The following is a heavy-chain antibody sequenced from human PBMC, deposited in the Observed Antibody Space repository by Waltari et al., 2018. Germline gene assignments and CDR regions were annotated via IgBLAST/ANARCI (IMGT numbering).Heavy chain of an antibody. V-gene: IGHV3-53*01. CDR2: SYRGGDT. D-gene: IGHD3-22*01. Sequence: VPLEESGGGMIQPGGSLSLSCAAHGFTVGSHFLALVRRLQGKGLEWVSVSYRGGDTYYADSVKGRFTLSRDNFKNTLNLQMNGLRAEDTAVYYCARGSYDSSGIRLGMDVWGQGTTITVSS. CDR3: ARGSYDSSGIRLGMDV. J-gene: IGHJ6*02. CDR1: GFTVGSHF.